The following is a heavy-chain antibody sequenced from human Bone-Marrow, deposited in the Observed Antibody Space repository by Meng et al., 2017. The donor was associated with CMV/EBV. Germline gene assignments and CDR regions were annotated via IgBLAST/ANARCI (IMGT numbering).Heavy chain of an antibody. CDR3: TRGSYYYYGTDV. V-gene: IGHV3-15*01. Sequence: GESLKISCAASGFTFSNAWLSWVRQAPGKGLEWVGRIKSKTDGGTTDYAAPVKGRFTISRDDSKNTLYLQMNSLKTEDTAVYYCTRGSYYYYGTDVWGQGTTVTVSS. CDR2: IKSKTDGGTT. D-gene: IGHD3-16*01. J-gene: IGHJ6*02. CDR1: GFTFSNAW.